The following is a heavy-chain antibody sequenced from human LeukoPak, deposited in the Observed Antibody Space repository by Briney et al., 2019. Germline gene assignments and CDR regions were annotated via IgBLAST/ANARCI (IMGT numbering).Heavy chain of an antibody. CDR1: GGSISSSSYY. V-gene: IGHV4-39*02. J-gene: IGHJ4*02. CDR2: IYYSGST. Sequence: SETLSLTCTVSGGSISSSSYYWGWIRQPPGKGLEWIGSIYYSGSTYYNPSLKSRVTISVDTSKNQFSLKLSSVTAADTAVYYCARDSTRSYYYDSSGFTVGLGYWGQGTLATVSS. D-gene: IGHD3-22*01. CDR3: ARDSTRSYYYDSSGFTVGLGY.